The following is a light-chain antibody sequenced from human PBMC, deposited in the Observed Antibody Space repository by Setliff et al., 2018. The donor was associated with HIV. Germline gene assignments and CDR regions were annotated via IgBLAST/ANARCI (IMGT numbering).Light chain of an antibody. CDR1: SSTIGAVYD. V-gene: IGLV1-40*01. Sequence: QSVLTQPPSVSGAPGQRVTISCTGSSSTIGAVYDVHWYQQFPGTAPKVLIYANSNRPSGVPDRFSGSKSGTSASLAITGLQAEDEADYFCQSFDSSLNSYVFGTGTKVTVL. J-gene: IGLJ1*01. CDR3: QSFDSSLNSYV. CDR2: ANS.